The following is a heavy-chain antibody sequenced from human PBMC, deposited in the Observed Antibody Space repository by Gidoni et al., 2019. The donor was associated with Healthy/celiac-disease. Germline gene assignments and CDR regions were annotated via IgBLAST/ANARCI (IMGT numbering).Heavy chain of an antibody. J-gene: IGHJ4*02. D-gene: IGHD1-26*01. CDR1: GFNFDDYA. CDR3: AKARVADSGYFDY. V-gene: IGHV3-9*01. Sequence: EVQLVESGGGLVQPGRSLRLSCEASGFNFDDYAMHWVRQAPGKGLEWVSGISWNSGSIGYAYSVKGRFTISRDNAKNSLYLQMNSLRAEDTALYYCAKARVADSGYFDYWGQGTLVTVSS. CDR2: ISWNSGSI.